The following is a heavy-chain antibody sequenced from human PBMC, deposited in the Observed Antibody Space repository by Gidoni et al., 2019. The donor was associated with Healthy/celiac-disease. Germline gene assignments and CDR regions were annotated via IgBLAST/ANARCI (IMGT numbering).Heavy chain of an antibody. J-gene: IGHJ4*02. CDR2: IIPILGIA. CDR3: ARDVAAAGFDY. D-gene: IGHD6-13*01. V-gene: IGHV1-69*08. Sequence: QVQLVQSGAAVTKPGSSVKFTCKASGGTFSSYTSSWVRQAPGQGLEWMGRIIPILGIANYAQKFQGRVTITADKSTSTAYMELSSLRSEDTAVYYCARDVAAAGFDYWGQGTLVTVSS. CDR1: GGTFSSYT.